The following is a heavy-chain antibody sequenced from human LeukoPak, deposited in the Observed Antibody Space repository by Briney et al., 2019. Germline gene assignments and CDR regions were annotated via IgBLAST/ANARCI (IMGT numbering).Heavy chain of an antibody. CDR1: GYTFTSYY. D-gene: IGHD3-3*01. CDR2: INPSGGST. CDR3: ARPTDPDYDFWSGYPH. J-gene: IGHJ4*02. V-gene: IGHV1-46*03. Sequence: ASVKVSCKASGYTFTSYYMHWVRLAPGQGLEWMGIINPSGGSTSYAQKFQGRVTMTRDTSTSTVYMELSSLRSEDTAVYYCARPTDPDYDFWSGYPHWGQGTLVTVSS.